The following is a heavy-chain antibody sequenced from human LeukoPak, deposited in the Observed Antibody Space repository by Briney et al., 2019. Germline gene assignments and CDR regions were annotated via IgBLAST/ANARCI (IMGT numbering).Heavy chain of an antibody. V-gene: IGHV1-2*02. CDR3: AREAACSGGSCIDY. Sequence: ASVKVSCKASGYTFTGYYMHWVRLAPGQGLEWMGWINPNSGGTNYAQKFQGRVTMTRDTSISTAYMELSRLRSDDTAVYYCAREAACSGGSCIDYWGQGTLVTVSS. J-gene: IGHJ4*02. CDR1: GYTFTGYY. CDR2: INPNSGGT. D-gene: IGHD2-15*01.